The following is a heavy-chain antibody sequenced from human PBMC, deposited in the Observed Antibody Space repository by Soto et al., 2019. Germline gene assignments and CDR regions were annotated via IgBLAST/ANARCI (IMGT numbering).Heavy chain of an antibody. CDR1: GFTFSDHY. Sequence: GGSLRLSCATSGFTFSDHYMDWVRQAPGKGLEWVSRTRNRGNSYTTEYAASVKGRFTISRDDSKNSLDLQMDSLKTEDTAVYYCATAGLISGWRHFDYWGQGTLVTVSS. CDR3: ATAGLISGWRHFDY. D-gene: IGHD6-19*01. CDR2: TRNRGNSYTT. V-gene: IGHV3-72*01. J-gene: IGHJ4*02.